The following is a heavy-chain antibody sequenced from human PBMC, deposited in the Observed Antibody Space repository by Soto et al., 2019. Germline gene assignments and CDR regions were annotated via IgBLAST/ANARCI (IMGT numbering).Heavy chain of an antibody. CDR2: IYYSVST. Sequence: SETLSLTCTVSGGSISSYYWSWIRQPPGKGLEWIGYIYYSVSTNYNPSLKSRVTISVDTSKNQFSLKLSSVTAADTAVYYCARSRYCTNGVCYFDYWGQGTLVTVSS. CDR1: GGSISSYY. J-gene: IGHJ4*02. CDR3: ARSRYCTNGVCYFDY. V-gene: IGHV4-59*01. D-gene: IGHD2-8*01.